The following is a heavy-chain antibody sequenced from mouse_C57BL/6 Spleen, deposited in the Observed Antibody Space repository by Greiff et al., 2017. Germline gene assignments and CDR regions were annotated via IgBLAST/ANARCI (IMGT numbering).Heavy chain of an antibody. CDR1: GYTFTSYD. J-gene: IGHJ4*01. CDR3: ARDHYDAMDY. D-gene: IGHD1-1*02. Sequence: VKLMESGPELVKPGASVKLSCKASGYTFTSYDINWVKQRPGQGLEWIGWIYPRDGSTKYNEKFKGKATLTVDTSSSTAYMELHSLTSEDSAVYFCARDHYDAMDYWGQGTSVTVSS. V-gene: IGHV1-85*01. CDR2: IYPRDGST.